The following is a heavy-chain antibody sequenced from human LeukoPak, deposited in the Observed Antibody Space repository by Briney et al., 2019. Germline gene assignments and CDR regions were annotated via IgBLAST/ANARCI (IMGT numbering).Heavy chain of an antibody. CDR3: ASDRILTGYYHLDY. J-gene: IGHJ4*02. D-gene: IGHD3-9*01. CDR1: GFTFSSYA. V-gene: IGHV3-23*01. Sequence: GGSLRLSCAASGFTFSSYAMSWVRQAPGKGLEWVSAISGSGGSTYYADSVKGRFTISRDNSKNTLYLQMNSLRAEDTAVYYCASDRILTGYYHLDYWGQGTLVTVSS. CDR2: ISGSGGST.